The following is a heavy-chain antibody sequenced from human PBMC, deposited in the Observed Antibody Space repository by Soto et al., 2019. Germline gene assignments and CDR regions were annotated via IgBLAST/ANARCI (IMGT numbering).Heavy chain of an antibody. D-gene: IGHD3-3*01. Sequence: ASVKVSCKASGYTFTSYGISWVRQAPGQGLEWMGWISAYNGNTNYAQKLQGRVTMTTDTSTSTAYMELRSLRSDDTAVYYCARDSRGDSWSGYYTSHYYYGMDVWGQGPTVTVSS. CDR1: GYTFTSYG. CDR2: ISAYNGNT. J-gene: IGHJ6*02. CDR3: ARDSRGDSWSGYYTSHYYYGMDV. V-gene: IGHV1-18*01.